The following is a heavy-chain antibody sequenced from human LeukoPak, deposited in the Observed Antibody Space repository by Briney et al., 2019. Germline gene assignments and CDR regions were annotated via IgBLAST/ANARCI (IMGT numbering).Heavy chain of an antibody. CDR2: INHSGST. V-gene: IGHV4-34*01. Sequence: PSETLSLTCAVYGGSFSGYYWSWIRQPPGKGLEWIGEINHSGSTNYNPSLKSRVTISVDTSKNQFSLKLSSVTAADTAVYYCARELSSSWSYWGQGTLVTVSS. CDR1: GGSFSGYY. D-gene: IGHD6-13*01. CDR3: ARELSSSWSY. J-gene: IGHJ4*02.